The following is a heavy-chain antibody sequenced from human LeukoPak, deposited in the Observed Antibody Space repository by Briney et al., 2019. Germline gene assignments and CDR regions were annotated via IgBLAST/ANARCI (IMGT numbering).Heavy chain of an antibody. J-gene: IGHJ3*02. D-gene: IGHD6-13*01. CDR3: AKDGVFQQLVQVKGAFDI. CDR1: GFTFSSYA. Sequence: PGGSLRLSCAASGFTFSSYAMSWVRQAPGKGLEWVSAISGSGGSTYYADSVKGRFTISRDNSKNTLYLQMNSLRAEDTAVYYCAKDGVFQQLVQVKGAFDIWGQGTMVTVSS. CDR2: ISGSGGST. V-gene: IGHV3-23*01.